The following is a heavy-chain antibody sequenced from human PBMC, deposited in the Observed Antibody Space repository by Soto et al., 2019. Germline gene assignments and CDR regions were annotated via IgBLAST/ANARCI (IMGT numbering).Heavy chain of an antibody. CDR3: AKGVRQRLVTSVFNY. D-gene: IGHD6-19*01. J-gene: IGHJ4*02. V-gene: IGHV3-30*18. CDR2: VSHDGRHT. CDR1: GFTFSDYA. Sequence: VQLVESGGGVVQPGRSLRLSCAASGFTFSDYAMHWVRQAPGKGLEWVAVVSHDGRHTPYADSVKGRFTISRDSFKNPVSLEITSLRAGDCGVYYCAKGVRQRLVTSVFNYWGQGALVTVSS.